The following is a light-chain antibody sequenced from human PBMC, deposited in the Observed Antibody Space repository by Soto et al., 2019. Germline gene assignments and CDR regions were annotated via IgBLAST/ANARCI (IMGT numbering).Light chain of an antibody. V-gene: IGLV2-11*01. CDR2: DVS. Sequence: QSALTQPRSVSGSPGQSVTISCTGTSSDVGGYNYVSWYQQHPGKAPKLMIYDVSQRPSGVPDRFSGSKSGHTASLTISGLQAEDEADYYCCSYAGIYTYVFGTGTKLTVL. J-gene: IGLJ1*01. CDR3: CSYAGIYTYV. CDR1: SSDVGGYNY.